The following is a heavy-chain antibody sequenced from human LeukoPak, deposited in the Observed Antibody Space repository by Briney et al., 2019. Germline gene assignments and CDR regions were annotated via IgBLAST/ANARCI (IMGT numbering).Heavy chain of an antibody. CDR1: GGSIKSGSYY. D-gene: IGHD5-18*01. CDR2: IYASEST. J-gene: IGHJ4*02. V-gene: IGHV4-61*02. CDR3: ARELGQYTYGYWFDY. Sequence: PSETLSLTCTVSGGSIKSGSYYWSWIREPAGKGLEWIGRIYASESTNYNPSLESRVTISVDTSKNQFSLNLNSVTAADTAVYYCARELGQYTYGYWFDYWGQGTLVTVSS.